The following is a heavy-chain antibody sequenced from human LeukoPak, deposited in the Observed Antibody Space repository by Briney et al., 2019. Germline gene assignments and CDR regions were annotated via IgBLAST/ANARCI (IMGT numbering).Heavy chain of an antibody. CDR3: ARAGSHSSWPNDY. CDR1: GYTFTGYY. Sequence: ASVKVSCKSSGYTFTGYYMNWVRQAPGQGLEWMGWINPNSGGTNYAQKFQGRVTMTRDTSISTAYMELSRLRSDDTAVYYCARAGSHSSWPNDYWGQGTLVTVSS. D-gene: IGHD6-13*01. CDR2: INPNSGGT. J-gene: IGHJ4*02. V-gene: IGHV1-2*02.